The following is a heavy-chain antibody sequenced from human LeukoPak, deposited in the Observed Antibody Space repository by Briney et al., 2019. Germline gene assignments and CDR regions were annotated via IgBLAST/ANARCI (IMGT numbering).Heavy chain of an antibody. Sequence: GGSLRLSCVASGFTFSSYWWTWFRQAPGKGLEWLANIKEDGSIQYYLDSVRGRFTISRDNAKTSVYLQLNSLRADDTAVYYCARDVWTGVAVSDYWGQGTLVTVSS. D-gene: IGHD6-19*01. J-gene: IGHJ4*02. CDR3: ARDVWTGVAVSDY. CDR1: GFTFSSYW. CDR2: IKEDGSIQ. V-gene: IGHV3-7*01.